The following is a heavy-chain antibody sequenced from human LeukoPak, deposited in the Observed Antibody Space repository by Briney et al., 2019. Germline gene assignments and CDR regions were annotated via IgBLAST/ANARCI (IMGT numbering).Heavy chain of an antibody. CDR3: ASDDILTAAYFFDY. V-gene: IGHV1-2*02. CDR2: INPNSGGT. D-gene: IGHD3-9*01. Sequence: ASVKVSCKASGYTFTGYYMHWVRQAPGQGLEWMGWINPNSGGTNYAQKVQGRVTMTRDTSISTAYMELSRLRSDDTAVYYCASDDILTAAYFFDYWGQGTLVTVSS. CDR1: GYTFTGYY. J-gene: IGHJ4*02.